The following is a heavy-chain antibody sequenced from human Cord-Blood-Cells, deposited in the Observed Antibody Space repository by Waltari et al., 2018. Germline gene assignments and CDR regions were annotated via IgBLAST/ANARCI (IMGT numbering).Heavy chain of an antibody. CDR2: IKQDGSEK. CDR3: AREGVGQFFDY. D-gene: IGHD2-15*01. Sequence: EVQLVESGGGLVQPGGSLRLSCAASGFTFSSYWMSWVRQAPGKGLEWVANIKQDGSEKYYVDSVKGLFTISRDNAKNSLYLQMNSLRAEDTAVYYCAREGVGQFFDYWGQGTLVTVSS. V-gene: IGHV3-7*01. CDR1: GFTFSSYW. J-gene: IGHJ4*02.